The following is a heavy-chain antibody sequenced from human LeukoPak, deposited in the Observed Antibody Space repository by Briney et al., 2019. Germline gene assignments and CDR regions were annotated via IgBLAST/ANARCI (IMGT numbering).Heavy chain of an antibody. CDR3: ARNYCSGGSCYGMIDY. CDR2: ISSSSSYI. CDR1: GFTFSSYS. V-gene: IGHV3-21*01. D-gene: IGHD2-15*01. Sequence: GGSLRLSCAASGFTFSSYSMNWVRQAPGKGLEWVSSISSSSSYIYYADSVKGRFTISRDNAKNSLYLQMNSLRAEDTAVYYCARNYCSGGSCYGMIDYWGQGTLVTVSS. J-gene: IGHJ4*02.